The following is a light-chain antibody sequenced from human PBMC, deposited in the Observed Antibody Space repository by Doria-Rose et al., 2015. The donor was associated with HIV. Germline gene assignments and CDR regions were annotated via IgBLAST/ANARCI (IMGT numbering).Light chain of an antibody. CDR3: HQYGTSWT. V-gene: IGKV3-20*01. J-gene: IGKJ1*01. CDR2: DGS. CDR1: QSFSSTY. Sequence: EIVLTQSPGTLPLSPGERATLSRRASQSFSSTYLAWYQQKPGQAPSLLIYDGSTSATGIPDRFSASGSGTDFTLTINRLEPEDFALYYCHQYGTSWTFGQGTKVEI.